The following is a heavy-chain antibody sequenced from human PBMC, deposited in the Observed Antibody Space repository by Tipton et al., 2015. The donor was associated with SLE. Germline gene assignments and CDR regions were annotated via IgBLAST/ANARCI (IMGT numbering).Heavy chain of an antibody. CDR1: GGSISISSYY. J-gene: IGHJ3*02. Sequence: LSLTCAVSGGSISISSYYWGWIRQPPGKGLEWIGSIYYSGNTNYNPSLMSRVTISVDTSKNQLSLKLNSVIAADTAVYYGASRVPGWGWAAPGTGPFDIWGQGTMVTDSS. D-gene: IGHD6-13*01. V-gene: IGHV4-39*01. CDR2: IYYSGNT. CDR3: ASRVPGWGWAAPGTGPFDI.